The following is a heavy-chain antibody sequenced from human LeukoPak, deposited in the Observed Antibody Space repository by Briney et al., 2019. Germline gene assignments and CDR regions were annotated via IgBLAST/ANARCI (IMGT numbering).Heavy chain of an antibody. CDR1: GASINSCCYY. CDR2: MYFSGST. D-gene: IGHD6-6*01. Sequence: SETLSLTCTVSGASINSCCYYWDWIRQPPGKGLEWIGSMYFSGSTYLNPSRKSRVTISLDPSKNQFSLKLSSVTAADTAVYCCARFDRQLGGSLDYWGQGTLVTVSS. J-gene: IGHJ4*02. CDR3: ARFDRQLGGSLDY. V-gene: IGHV4-39*07.